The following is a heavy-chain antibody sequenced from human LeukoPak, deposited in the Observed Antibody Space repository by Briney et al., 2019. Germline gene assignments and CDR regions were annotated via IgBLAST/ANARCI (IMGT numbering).Heavy chain of an antibody. J-gene: IGHJ6*03. CDR1: GFTFSSYS. D-gene: IGHD6-19*01. V-gene: IGHV3-21*01. CDR2: ISSSSSYI. Sequence: GGSLRLSCAASGFTFSSYSMNWVRQAPGKGLEWVSSISSSSSYIYYADSVKGRFTISRDNAKNSLYLQMNSLRAEDTAVYYCARSDHSSGWLFTGARYYYMDVWGKGTTVTVSS. CDR3: ARSDHSSGWLFTGARYYYMDV.